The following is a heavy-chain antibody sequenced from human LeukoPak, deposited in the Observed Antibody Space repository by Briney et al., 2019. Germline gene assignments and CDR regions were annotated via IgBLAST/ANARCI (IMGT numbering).Heavy chain of an antibody. CDR2: INSDGSST. CDR1: GFTFSGYW. D-gene: IGHD2-2*01. CDR3: AREIVVVPAAMGWFDP. J-gene: IGHJ5*02. V-gene: IGHV3-74*01. Sequence: GGSLRLSCVVSGFTFSGYWMHWVRQAPGKGLVWVSRINSDGSSTSYADSVKGRFTISRDNAKHTLYLQMNSLRAEDTAVYYCAREIVVVPAAMGWFDPWGQGTLVTVSS.